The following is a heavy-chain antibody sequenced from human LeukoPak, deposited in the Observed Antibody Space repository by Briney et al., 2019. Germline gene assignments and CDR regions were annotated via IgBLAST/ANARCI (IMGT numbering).Heavy chain of an antibody. J-gene: IGHJ4*02. CDR1: GYTFTSYG. V-gene: IGHV1-18*01. Sequence: GASVKVSCKASGYTFTSYGINWVRQAPGQGLEWMGWISAYNGNTNYAQKLQGRVTMTTDTSTSTAYMELRSLRSDDTAVYYCARVGAAAGQNTPDYWGQGTLVTVSS. CDR2: ISAYNGNT. D-gene: IGHD6-13*01. CDR3: ARVGAAAGQNTPDY.